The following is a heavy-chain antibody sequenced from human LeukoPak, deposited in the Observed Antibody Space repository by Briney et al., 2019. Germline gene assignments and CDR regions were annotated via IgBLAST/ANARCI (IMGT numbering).Heavy chain of an antibody. CDR2: IKQDGSEK. J-gene: IGHJ5*02. Sequence: GGSLRLSCAASGFTFSDYYMNWIRQAPGKGLEWVANIKQDGSEKNYVDSVKGRFTISRDNAKNSLYLQMNSLRAEDTAVYYCARPHCSGGSCYSSWLDPWGQGTLVTVSS. CDR3: ARPHCSGGSCYSSWLDP. D-gene: IGHD2-15*01. CDR1: GFTFSDYY. V-gene: IGHV3-7*04.